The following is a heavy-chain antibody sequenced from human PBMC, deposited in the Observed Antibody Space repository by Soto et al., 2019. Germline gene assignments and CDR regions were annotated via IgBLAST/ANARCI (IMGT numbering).Heavy chain of an antibody. V-gene: IGHV3-23*01. CDR2: ISGNSGKT. J-gene: IGHJ4*02. Sequence: EVQLLESGGGFVQPGGSLRLSCTASGVGLSTYAISWVRQAPGKGLEWVSVISGNSGKTDYADSVKGRFSISRDKSQDPVHPQIDPPRAQDHAVYYCALPSCGGDCYSPFDYWGQGTLVTVSS. CDR1: GVGLSTYA. D-gene: IGHD2-21*02. CDR3: ALPSCGGDCYSPFDY.